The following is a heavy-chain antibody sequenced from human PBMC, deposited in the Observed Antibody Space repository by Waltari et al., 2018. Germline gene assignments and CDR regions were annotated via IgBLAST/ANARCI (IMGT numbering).Heavy chain of an antibody. CDR1: GVAINNYY. D-gene: IGHD3-22*01. J-gene: IGHJ4*02. CDR3: AREDDANSSGRRYFDY. V-gene: IGHV4-59*01. Sequence: QVQLQESGPGLVKPSETLSLNCTVSGVAINNYYCSWFRQPPGKVLEWSGYISHSGSTKYNPSLKSRVTISLDTSKNHCSLKVSSVTAADTAVFYCAREDDANSSGRRYFDYWGQGTLVTVSS. CDR2: ISHSGST.